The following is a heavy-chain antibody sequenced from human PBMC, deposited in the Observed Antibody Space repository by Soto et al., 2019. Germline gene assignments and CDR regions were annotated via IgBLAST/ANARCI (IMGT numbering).Heavy chain of an antibody. CDR3: ARDNGYYDF. CDR2: ISTTSGNT. V-gene: IGHV1-18*01. D-gene: IGHD2-8*01. CDR1: CYTFSSYS. J-gene: IGHJ4*02. Sequence: SVEVSCRSSCYTFSSYSINWVRQAPGQGLEWMAWISTTSGNTHYAERVQGRVTVTLDKSARTAFMEMWGLTSDDTAVYFCARDNGYYDFWGQGTLVTVSS.